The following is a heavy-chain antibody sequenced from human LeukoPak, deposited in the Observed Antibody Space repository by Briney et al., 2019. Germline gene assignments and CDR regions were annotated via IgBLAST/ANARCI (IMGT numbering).Heavy chain of an antibody. V-gene: IGHV4-59*01. CDR3: ATAPNPDYFDY. CDR2: ISNSGSA. CDR1: GDSIGQDY. J-gene: IGHJ4*02. Sequence: SETLSLTCTVSGDSIGQDYWNWIRQPPGRGLEWIGHISNSGSANYNPSLKSRDTISVDRSKSQFSLRLNSMTAADTAFYYCATAPNPDYFDYWGQGTQATVSS. D-gene: IGHD3-16*01.